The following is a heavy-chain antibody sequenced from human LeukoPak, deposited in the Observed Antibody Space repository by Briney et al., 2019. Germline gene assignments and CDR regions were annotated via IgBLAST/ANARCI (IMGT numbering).Heavy chain of an antibody. J-gene: IGHJ4*02. CDR2: ISGDGGST. D-gene: IGHD3-9*01. V-gene: IGHV3-43*02. CDR3: AKDILFVGYYDILTGYYIDY. Sequence: GGSLRLSCAASGFTFDDYAMRWVRQAPGKGLEWVPLISGDGGSTYYADSVKGRFTISRDNSKNSLYLQMNSLRTEDTALYYCAKDILFVGYYDILTGYYIDYWGQGTLVTVSS. CDR1: GFTFDDYA.